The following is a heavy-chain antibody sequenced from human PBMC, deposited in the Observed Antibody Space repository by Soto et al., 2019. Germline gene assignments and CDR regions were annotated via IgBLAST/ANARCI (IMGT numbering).Heavy chain of an antibody. V-gene: IGHV3-23*01. Sequence: GGSLRLSCAASGFTFSSYAMSWVRQAPGKGLEWVSTISGSGGSTYYADSVKGGFTISRDNSKNTLYLQLNSLRAEDTAVYYCAKDRTTAGTTVRFDPWGQGTLVTVSS. D-gene: IGHD1-1*01. CDR3: AKDRTTAGTTVRFDP. CDR2: ISGSGGST. J-gene: IGHJ5*02. CDR1: GFTFSSYA.